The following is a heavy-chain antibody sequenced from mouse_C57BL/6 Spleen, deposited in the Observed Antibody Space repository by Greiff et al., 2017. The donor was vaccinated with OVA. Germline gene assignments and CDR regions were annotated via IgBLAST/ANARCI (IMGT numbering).Heavy chain of an antibody. CDR3: ASRSNYWYFDV. CDR2: ISSGSSTI. CDR1: GFTFSDYG. D-gene: IGHD2-5*01. V-gene: IGHV5-17*01. J-gene: IGHJ1*03. Sequence: DVKLQESGGGLVKPGGSLKLSCAASGFTFSDYGMHWVRQAPEKGLEWVAYISSGSSTIYYADTVKGRFTISRDNAKNTLFLQMTSLRSEDTAMYYCASRSNYWYFDVWGTGTTVTVSS.